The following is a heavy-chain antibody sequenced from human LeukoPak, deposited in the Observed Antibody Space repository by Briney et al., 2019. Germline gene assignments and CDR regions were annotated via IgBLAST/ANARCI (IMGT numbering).Heavy chain of an antibody. Sequence: SETLSLTCTVSGGSISGYYWSWIRQPPGKGLEWIGYIYYSGSTNYNPSLKSRVTISVDTSKNQFSLKLSSVTAADTAVYYRARDYYGGNLDYWGQGTLVTVSS. J-gene: IGHJ4*02. D-gene: IGHD4-23*01. CDR3: ARDYYGGNLDY. V-gene: IGHV4-59*01. CDR1: GGSISGYY. CDR2: IYYSGST.